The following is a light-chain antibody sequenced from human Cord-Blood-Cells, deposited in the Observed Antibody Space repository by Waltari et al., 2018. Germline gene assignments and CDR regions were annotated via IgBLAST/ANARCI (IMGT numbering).Light chain of an antibody. J-gene: IGLJ3*02. V-gene: IGLV2-11*01. CDR2: DVS. CDR3: CSYAGSYTWV. Sequence: QSALTQPRSVSGSPGQSVTISCTGTSRVVGGSNYVSWYQQHPGKAPKLVIYDVSKRPTEVPDRFSGSKSGNTSSLTISGLQAEDEADYYCCSYAGSYTWVFGGGTKLTVL. CDR1: SRVVGGSNY.